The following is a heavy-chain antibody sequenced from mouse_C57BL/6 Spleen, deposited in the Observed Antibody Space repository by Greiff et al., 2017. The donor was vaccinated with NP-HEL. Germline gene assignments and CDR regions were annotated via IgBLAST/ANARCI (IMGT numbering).Heavy chain of an antibody. D-gene: IGHD2-1*01. CDR2: IDPSDSYT. CDR3: ARTIYYGNYDYAMDY. CDR1: GYTFTSYW. Sequence: VQLQQSGAELVMPGASVKLSCKASGYTFTSYWMHWVKQRPGQGLEWIGEIDPSDSYTNYNQKFKGKSTLTVDKSSSTAYMQLSSLTSEDSAVYYCARTIYYGNYDYAMDYWGQGTSVTVSS. J-gene: IGHJ4*01. V-gene: IGHV1-69*01.